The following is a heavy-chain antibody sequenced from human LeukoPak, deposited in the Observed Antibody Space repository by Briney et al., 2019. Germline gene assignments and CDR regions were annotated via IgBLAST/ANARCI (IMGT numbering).Heavy chain of an antibody. CDR3: AKGVVVAPDVTPFDY. CDR1: GFTFSDAW. Sequence: GGSLRLSCAASGFTFSDAWMHWVRQAPGEGLVWVSRIRSDGSDTRYAESVKGRFTISRDNAKNTLYLQMNSLRAEDTAVYYCAKGVVVAPDVTPFDYWGQGTLVTVSS. D-gene: IGHD2-2*01. J-gene: IGHJ4*02. CDR2: IRSDGSDT. V-gene: IGHV3-74*01.